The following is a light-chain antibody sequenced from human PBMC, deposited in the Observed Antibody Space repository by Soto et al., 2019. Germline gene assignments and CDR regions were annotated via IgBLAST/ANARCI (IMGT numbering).Light chain of an antibody. J-gene: IGKJ1*01. CDR2: DAS. CDR3: QQFEGSPCT. V-gene: IGKV3-11*01. Sequence: GFTHAVDTVSVSPGERSTHSCRASQSVSSYLAWYQQKPGQAHRLLIYDASNRATGIPARFSGSGSGTDFTLSISRLEPEDFAVYFCQQFEGSPCTFGEGAKVDI. CDR1: QSVSSY.